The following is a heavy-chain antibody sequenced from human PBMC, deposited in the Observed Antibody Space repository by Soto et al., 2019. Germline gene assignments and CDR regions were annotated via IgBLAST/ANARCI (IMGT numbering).Heavy chain of an antibody. CDR2: VSAGSSSI. CDR3: ARGTGYFDF. Sequence: EVQLVESGGGLVKPGGSLRLSCAASGFTFGSYTMNWVRQAPGRGLEWVSSVSAGSSSIYYADSVKGRLTISRDNARNSRYLQLNSLRAEDSAVYYCARGTGYFDFWGQGTLVTVSS. D-gene: IGHD1-1*01. J-gene: IGHJ4*02. CDR1: GFTFGSYT. V-gene: IGHV3-21*01.